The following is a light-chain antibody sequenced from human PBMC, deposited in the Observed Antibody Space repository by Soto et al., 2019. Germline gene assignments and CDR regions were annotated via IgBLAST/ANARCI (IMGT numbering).Light chain of an antibody. CDR3: QQYNNWPPWT. CDR1: QSIHTS. Sequence: ETVRTQSPATLSVSPGERVTLSCRASQSIHTSLAWYQQKPGQAPRLLIYGTSTRATGIPARFSGSGSGTEFTLTISSLQSEDFAVYYCQQYNNWPPWTFGQGTKVDIK. V-gene: IGKV3-15*01. CDR2: GTS. J-gene: IGKJ1*01.